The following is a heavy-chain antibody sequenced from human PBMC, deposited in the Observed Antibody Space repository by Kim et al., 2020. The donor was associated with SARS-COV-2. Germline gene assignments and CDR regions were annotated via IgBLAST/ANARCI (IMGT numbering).Heavy chain of an antibody. D-gene: IGHD3-9*01. V-gene: IGHV3-30*04. CDR2: ISYDGSNK. J-gene: IGHJ4*02. CDR1: GFTFSSYA. Sequence: GGSLRLSCAASGFTFSSYAMHWVRQAPGKGLEWVAVISYDGSNKYYADSVKGRFTISRDNSKNTLYLQMNSLRAEDTAVYYCAREKSSLYDILTGYPPPFDYWGQGTLVTVSS. CDR3: AREKSSLYDILTGYPPPFDY.